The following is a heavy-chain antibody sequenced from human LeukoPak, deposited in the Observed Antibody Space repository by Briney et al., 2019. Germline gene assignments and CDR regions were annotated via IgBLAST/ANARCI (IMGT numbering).Heavy chain of an antibody. CDR2: ISGSGGST. V-gene: IGHV3-23*01. CDR1: GFTFSSYA. D-gene: IGHD2-21*01. J-gene: IGHJ4*02. CDR3: VYSAYCGGDCSRPY. Sequence: GGSLRLSCAASGFTFSSYAMSWVRQAPGKGLEWVSAISGSGGSTYYADSVKGRFTISRDNSKNTLYLQMNSLRAEDTAVYYCVYSAYCGGDCSRPYWGQGTLVTVSS.